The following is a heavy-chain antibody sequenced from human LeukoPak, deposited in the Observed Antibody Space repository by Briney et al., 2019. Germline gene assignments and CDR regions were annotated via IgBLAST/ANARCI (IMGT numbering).Heavy chain of an antibody. J-gene: IGHJ4*02. V-gene: IGHV3-43*01. CDR3: ARAPYGNYGTLDY. CDR2: ISWDGART. D-gene: IGHD4-11*01. CDR1: GFTFDDYT. Sequence: GGSLRLSCATSGFTFDDYTMYWVRQGPGKGLEWISLISWDGARTYYADSVKGRFTISRDNTKNSLYLQMNSLRTEDTALYYRARAPYGNYGTLDYWGQGTLVTVSS.